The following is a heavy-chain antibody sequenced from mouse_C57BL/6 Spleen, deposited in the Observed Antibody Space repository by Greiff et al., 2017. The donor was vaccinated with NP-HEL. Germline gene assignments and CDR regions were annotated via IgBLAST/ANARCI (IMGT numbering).Heavy chain of an antibody. CDR1: GYTFTSYW. Sequence: QVQLQQPGAELVRPGSSVKLSCKASGYTFTSYWMHWVKQRPIQGLEWIGNIDPSDSETHYNQKFKDKATLTVDKSSSTAYMQLSSLTSEDSAVYYCARYDGSSYLSYFDYWGQGTTLTVSS. CDR2: IDPSDSET. V-gene: IGHV1-52*01. D-gene: IGHD1-1*01. J-gene: IGHJ2*01. CDR3: ARYDGSSYLSYFDY.